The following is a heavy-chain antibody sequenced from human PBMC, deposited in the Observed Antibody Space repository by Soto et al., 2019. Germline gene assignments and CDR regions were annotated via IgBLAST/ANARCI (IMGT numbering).Heavy chain of an antibody. Sequence: SETLSLTCAVSGGSISSSNWWSWVRQPPGKGLEWIGEIYHSGNTNHNPSLKSRVTISVDKSKNQFSLKLSSVTAADTAVYYCARVSGSYYYAMDVWGQGTTVTVSS. J-gene: IGHJ6*02. CDR3: ARVSGSYYYAMDV. CDR1: GGSISSSNW. D-gene: IGHD1-26*01. CDR2: IYHSGNT. V-gene: IGHV4-4*02.